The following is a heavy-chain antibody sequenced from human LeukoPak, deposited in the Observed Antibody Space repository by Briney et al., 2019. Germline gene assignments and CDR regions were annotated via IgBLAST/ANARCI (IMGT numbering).Heavy chain of an antibody. CDR3: ARDVMVRGVIPKSQFDP. J-gene: IGHJ5*02. CDR1: GYTFTGYY. D-gene: IGHD3-10*01. V-gene: IGHV1-2*02. CDR2: INPNSGGT. Sequence: GASVKVSCKASGYTFTGYYMHWVRQAPGQGLEWMGWINPNSGGTNYAQKFQGRVTMTRDTSISTAYMELSRLRSDDTAVYYCARDVMVRGVIPKSQFDPWGQGTLVTVSP.